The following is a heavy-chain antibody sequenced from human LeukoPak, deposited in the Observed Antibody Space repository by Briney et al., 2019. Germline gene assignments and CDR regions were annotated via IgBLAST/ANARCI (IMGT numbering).Heavy chain of an antibody. V-gene: IGHV5-51*01. Sequence: GESLKISCKGSGYSFTRNWIGWVRQMPGKGLEWMGIIYPGDSDTRYSPSFQGQVTISADKSISTAYLQWSSLKASDTAMYYCARHGGYCSTTRCYTGYWGQGTLVTVSS. CDR2: IYPGDSDT. J-gene: IGHJ4*02. CDR1: GYSFTRNW. CDR3: ARHGGYCSTTRCYTGY. D-gene: IGHD2-2*01.